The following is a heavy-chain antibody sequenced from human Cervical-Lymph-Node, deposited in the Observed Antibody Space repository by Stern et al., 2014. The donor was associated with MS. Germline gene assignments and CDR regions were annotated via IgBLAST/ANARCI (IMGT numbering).Heavy chain of an antibody. D-gene: IGHD1-1*01. Sequence: QVQLVESGGGVVQPGRSLRLSCSASGFDFDTYGMHWVRQAPGKGLEWVALIWYDGGKKYYADSVKGRFTISRDNSKNTLYLQMNSLRAEDTAVYFCARDLSDATNWDELFHYGMDVWGQGTTVTVSS. CDR3: ARDLSDATNWDELFHYGMDV. CDR1: GFDFDTYG. CDR2: IWYDGGKK. J-gene: IGHJ6*02. V-gene: IGHV3-33*01.